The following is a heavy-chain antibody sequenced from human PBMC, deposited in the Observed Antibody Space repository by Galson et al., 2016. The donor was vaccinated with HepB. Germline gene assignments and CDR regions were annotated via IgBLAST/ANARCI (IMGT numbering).Heavy chain of an antibody. CDR2: IYYSCST. D-gene: IGHD3-10*01. Sequence: SETLSPTCIVSGGSIGSSSFYWAWIRRPPGKGLDWIGKIYYSCSTYYNPSLKSRLTMSVDTSKNQFSLNPSSVTAADTAVYYCARQAMEVRRRGETTAKNWFDPWGQGTLLIVSS. V-gene: IGHV4-39*01. CDR1: GGSIGSSSFY. J-gene: IGHJ5*02. CDR3: ARQAMEVRRRGETTAKNWFDP.